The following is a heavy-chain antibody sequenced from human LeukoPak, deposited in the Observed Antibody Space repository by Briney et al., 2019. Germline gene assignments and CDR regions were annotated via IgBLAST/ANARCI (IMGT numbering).Heavy chain of an antibody. CDR2: ISAYNGNT. J-gene: IGHJ3*02. CDR1: GYTFTSYG. D-gene: IGHD4-17*01. CDR3: ARALGGYGDSYWAFDI. Sequence: ASVTVSCTASGYTFTSYGISWVRQAPGQGLEWMGWISAYNGNTIYAQKLQGRVTMTRDTSTSTVYMELSSLRSEDTAVYYCARALGGYGDSYWAFDIWGQGTMVTVSS. V-gene: IGHV1-18*01.